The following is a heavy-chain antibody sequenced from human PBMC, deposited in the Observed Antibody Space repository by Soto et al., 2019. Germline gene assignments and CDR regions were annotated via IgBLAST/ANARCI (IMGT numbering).Heavy chain of an antibody. V-gene: IGHV1-18*04. Sequence: QIQLVQSETEVKKPAASVRVSCKASGYTFTTYGITWVRQAPGQGLEWMGWISAYDGSTNYAQKLQGRVSMTPDSSTSTAYLDLRSLRSDDTAVYYCARDPASAYSSSSFDYWGQGTLVTVSS. D-gene: IGHD6-6*01. CDR1: GYTFTTYG. J-gene: IGHJ4*02. CDR2: ISAYDGST. CDR3: ARDPASAYSSSSFDY.